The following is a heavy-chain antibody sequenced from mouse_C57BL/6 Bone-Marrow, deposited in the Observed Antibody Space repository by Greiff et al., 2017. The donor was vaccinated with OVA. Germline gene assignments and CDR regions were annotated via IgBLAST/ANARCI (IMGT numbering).Heavy chain of an antibody. Sequence: VQLKESGGGLVKPGGSLKLSCAASGFTFSDYGMHWVRQAPEKGLEWVAYISSGSSTIYYADTVKGRFTISRDNAKNTLFLQMTSLRSEDTAMYYCARSYSKTNFDVWGTGTTVTVSS. J-gene: IGHJ1*03. D-gene: IGHD2-5*01. CDR1: GFTFSDYG. CDR3: ARSYSKTNFDV. CDR2: ISSGSSTI. V-gene: IGHV5-17*01.